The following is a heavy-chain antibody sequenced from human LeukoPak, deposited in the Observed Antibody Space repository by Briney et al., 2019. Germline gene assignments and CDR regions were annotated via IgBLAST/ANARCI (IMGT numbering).Heavy chain of an antibody. CDR2: VSYDGTNK. Sequence: GGSLRLSCAASGFTFSNYAMHWVRQAPGQGLEWVAVVSYDGTNKYSADSVKGRFTISRDNSKNTVYLQMNSLRPEDTAVYYCARDSGTNGYYFEYFHHWGQGTLVTVSS. CDR3: ARDSGTNGYYFEYFHH. CDR1: GFTFSNYA. J-gene: IGHJ1*01. D-gene: IGHD3-22*01. V-gene: IGHV3-30-3*01.